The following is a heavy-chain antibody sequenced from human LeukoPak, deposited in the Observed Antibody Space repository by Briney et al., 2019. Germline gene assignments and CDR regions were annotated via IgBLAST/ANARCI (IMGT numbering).Heavy chain of an antibody. CDR2: INPNRGGT. J-gene: IGHJ4*02. D-gene: IGHD4-23*01. Sequence: ASVKVSSKASGYTFTGYSIHWVRQAPGQGLEWMGWINPNRGGTNYAQTFQGRVTMTRDTSISTAYMELSGLRSDDTAVYYRARDLYGGNSELGYWGQGTLVTVSS. CDR1: GYTFTGYS. CDR3: ARDLYGGNSELGY. V-gene: IGHV1-2*02.